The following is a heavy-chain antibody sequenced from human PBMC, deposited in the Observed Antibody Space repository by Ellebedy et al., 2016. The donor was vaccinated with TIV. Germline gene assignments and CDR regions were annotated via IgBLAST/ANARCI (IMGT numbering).Heavy chain of an antibody. CDR3: VRGINVWRH. Sequence: GGSLRLSCAASGFTFSDYWMTWVRQAPGKGLEWVASIKEDGSETYHVDSVRGRFTVSRDNAKNSLALQMNSLRADDTAVYYCVRGINVWRHWGQGTLVSVSS. CDR1: GFTFSDYW. CDR2: IKEDGSET. J-gene: IGHJ4*02. V-gene: IGHV3-7*03.